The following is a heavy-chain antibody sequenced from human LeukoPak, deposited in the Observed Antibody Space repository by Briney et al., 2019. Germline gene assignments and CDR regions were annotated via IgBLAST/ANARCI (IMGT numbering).Heavy chain of an antibody. CDR1: GYRFTSYW. V-gene: IGHV5-51*01. Sequence: GESLKISCQGSGYRFTSYWIGWVRQMPGKGLEWXXXIYPGDSDARYSPSFQGQVTISADESITTAYLQWRSLKASDTAMYYCARGGGIAVSGTFFDYWGQGSLVTVSS. J-gene: IGHJ4*02. D-gene: IGHD6-19*01. CDR2: IYPGDSDA. CDR3: ARGGGIAVSGTFFDY.